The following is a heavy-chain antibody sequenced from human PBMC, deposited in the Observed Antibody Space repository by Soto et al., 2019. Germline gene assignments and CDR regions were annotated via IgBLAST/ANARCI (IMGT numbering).Heavy chain of an antibody. CDR2: IYYSGST. D-gene: IGHD3-22*01. V-gene: IGHV4-31*03. CDR1: GGSIRSGGYY. Sequence: PSETLFLTCTFSGGSIRSGGYYLSWIRQHPGKGLEWIGYIYYSGSTYYNPSLKSRVTISVDTSKNQFSLKLSSVTAADTAVYYCARALAYYYDSIPYWFDPWGQGTLVTVSS. J-gene: IGHJ5*02. CDR3: ARALAYYYDSIPYWFDP.